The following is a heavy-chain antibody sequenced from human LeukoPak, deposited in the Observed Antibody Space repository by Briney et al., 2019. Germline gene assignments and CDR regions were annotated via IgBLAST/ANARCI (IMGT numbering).Heavy chain of an antibody. Sequence: PSETLSLTCSVSGGSISSSSYYWGWIRQPPGKGLEWIEGIYYSGSTYYNPSLKSRVTISVDTSKNQFSLKLNSVTAADTAVYYCARKAPYYYDGSGPLGTYYFDYWGQGTLVTVSS. CDR1: GGSISSSSYY. D-gene: IGHD3-22*01. CDR2: IYYSGST. V-gene: IGHV4-39*07. CDR3: ARKAPYYYDGSGPLGTYYFDY. J-gene: IGHJ4*02.